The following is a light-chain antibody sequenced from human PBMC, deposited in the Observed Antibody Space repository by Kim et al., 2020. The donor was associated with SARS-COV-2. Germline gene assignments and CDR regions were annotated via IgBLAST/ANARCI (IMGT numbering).Light chain of an antibody. V-gene: IGLV3-1*01. J-gene: IGLJ3*02. CDR1: KVEDRN. Sequence: ATGQTASITCTRDKVEDRNACWNQQKPGQSPVVGIYEDGKQPSGIPERFAGSNSGNTSTLTISGTQAMDEADYYCQAWGSSTDWVCGGGTQLTVL. CDR2: EDG. CDR3: QAWGSSTDWV.